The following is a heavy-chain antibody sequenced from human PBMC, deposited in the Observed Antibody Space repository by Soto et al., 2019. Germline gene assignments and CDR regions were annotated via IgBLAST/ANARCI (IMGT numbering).Heavy chain of an antibody. Sequence: PGGSLRLSCAASGFTFSNYAIHWVRQAPGKGLEWVAIISYDGNNQYYADTVKGRFTISRDNSKNTLYLQMNSLRAEDTAVYYCARESGDFSNYYYGMDVWGQGTTVTVSS. CDR2: ISYDGNNQ. CDR1: GFTFSNYA. J-gene: IGHJ6*02. V-gene: IGHV3-30-3*01. CDR3: ARESGDFSNYYYGMDV. D-gene: IGHD3-3*01.